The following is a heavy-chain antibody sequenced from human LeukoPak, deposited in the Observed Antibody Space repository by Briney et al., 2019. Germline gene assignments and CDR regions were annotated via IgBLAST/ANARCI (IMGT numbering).Heavy chain of an antibody. D-gene: IGHD5-18*01. CDR1: GFTFRSFA. V-gene: IGHV3-48*02. J-gene: IGHJ4*02. CDR3: ARDSGYSYADDY. Sequence: GGSLRLSCAASGFTFRSFAMQWVRQAPGKGLEWVSYITYNSGTIFYADSVKGRFTISRDNAKDSLYLQMSSLRDEDTAVYYCARDSGYSYADDYWGQGTLVTVSS. CDR2: ITYNSGTI.